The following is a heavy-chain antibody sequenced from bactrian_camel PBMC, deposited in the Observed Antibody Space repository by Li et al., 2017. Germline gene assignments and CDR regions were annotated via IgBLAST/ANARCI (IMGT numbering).Heavy chain of an antibody. V-gene: IGHV3-3*01. CDR1: VHTDSAVC. CDR2: YESDGTI. CDR3: AADRLKCLGATWDGPVWNY. Sequence: HVQLVESGGETVQTGGSLRLSCAASVHTDSAVCMAWFRQAPGKERLGVAYYESDGTISYVNSVKGRFTVSRDANNNTVYLEMNSLKAEDTAVYYCAADRLKCLGATWDGPVWNYWGQGTQVTV. D-gene: IGHD4*01. J-gene: IGHJ4*01.